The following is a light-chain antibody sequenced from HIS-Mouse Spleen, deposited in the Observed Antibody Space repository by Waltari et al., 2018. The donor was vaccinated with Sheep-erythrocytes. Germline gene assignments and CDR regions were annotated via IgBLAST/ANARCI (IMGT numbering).Light chain of an antibody. J-gene: IGKJ2*01. CDR3: QQRSNWYT. CDR1: QSVSSY. CDR2: DAS. Sequence: EIVVKQSTATLPLSPGERATHSCRASQSVSSYLAWYQQKPGQDPRLLIYDASKRATGIPARFSGSGSGTDFTLTSSSLEPEDFAVYYCQQRSNWYTFGQGTKLEIK. V-gene: IGKV3-11*01.